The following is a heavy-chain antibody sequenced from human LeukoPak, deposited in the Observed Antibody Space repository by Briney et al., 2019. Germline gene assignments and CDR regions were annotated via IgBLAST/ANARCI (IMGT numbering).Heavy chain of an antibody. D-gene: IGHD2-2*01. CDR2: IIPIFGTA. V-gene: IGHV1-69*05. J-gene: IGHJ3*02. Sequence: SVKISCKASGGTFSSYAISWVRQAPGQGLEWMGGIIPIFGTANYAQKFQGRVTITTDESTSTAYMELSSLRSEDTAVYYCARRAPYCSSTSCYAAFDIWGQGTMVTVSS. CDR3: ARRAPYCSSTSCYAAFDI. CDR1: GGTFSSYA.